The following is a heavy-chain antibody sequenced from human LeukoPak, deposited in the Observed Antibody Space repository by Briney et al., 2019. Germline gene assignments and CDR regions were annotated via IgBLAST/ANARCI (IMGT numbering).Heavy chain of an antibody. V-gene: IGHV4-59*01. CDR1: GASISSYY. J-gene: IGHJ4*02. D-gene: IGHD3-22*01. CDR2: IYYSGST. Sequence: SETLSLTCTVSGASISSYYWSWIRQPPGKGLEWIGYIYYSGSTYYNPSLKSRVTISVGTSKNQFSLKLSSVTAADTAVYYCASFFLDSSGPLPDYWGQGTLVTVSS. CDR3: ASFFLDSSGPLPDY.